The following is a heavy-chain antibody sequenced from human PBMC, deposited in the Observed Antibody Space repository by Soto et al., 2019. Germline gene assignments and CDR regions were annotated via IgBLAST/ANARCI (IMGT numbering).Heavy chain of an antibody. Sequence: GESLKISCKGSGYSVTSYWISCVRKMHGKGLEWMGRIDTSDSYTHYSPSCQGQVTISADKSISTAYLQWSSLKAADTAMYCCGRHGGIAVADSYYYYGMDVRGKGTTVTVS. CDR1: GYSVTSYW. CDR2: IDTSDSYT. CDR3: GRHGGIAVADSYYYYGMDV. V-gene: IGHV5-10-1*04. J-gene: IGHJ6*04. D-gene: IGHD6-19*01.